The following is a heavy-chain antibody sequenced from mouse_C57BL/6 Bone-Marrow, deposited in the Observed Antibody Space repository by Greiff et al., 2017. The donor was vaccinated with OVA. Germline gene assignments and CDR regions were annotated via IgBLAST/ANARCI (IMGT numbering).Heavy chain of an antibody. D-gene: IGHD1-1*01. CDR2: IYPGSGST. J-gene: IGHJ1*03. Sequence: QVQLQQSGAELVKPGASVKMSCKASGYTFTSYWITWVKQRPGQGLEWIGDIYPGSGSTNYNEKFKSKATLTVDTSSSTAYMQLSSLTSEDSAVYYCARGGYGSSYGWYFDVWGTGTTVTVSS. V-gene: IGHV1-55*01. CDR1: GYTFTSYW. CDR3: ARGGYGSSYGWYFDV.